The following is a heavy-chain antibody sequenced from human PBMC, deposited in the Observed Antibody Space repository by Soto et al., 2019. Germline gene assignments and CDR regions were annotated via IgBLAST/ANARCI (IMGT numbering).Heavy chain of an antibody. V-gene: IGHV1-3*01. Sequence: ASVKVSCKASGYTFTSYAMHWVRQAPGQRLEWMGWINAGNGNTTYAQKFQGRVTITRDTSASTAYMELSSLRSEDTAVYYCARGVAPYYFDYWGQGTLVTVSS. CDR2: INAGNGNT. CDR3: ARGVAPYYFDY. CDR1: GYTFTSYA. D-gene: IGHD2-15*01. J-gene: IGHJ4*02.